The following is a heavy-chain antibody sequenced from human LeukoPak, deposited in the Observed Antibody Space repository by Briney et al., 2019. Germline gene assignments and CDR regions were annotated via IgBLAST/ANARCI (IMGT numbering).Heavy chain of an antibody. D-gene: IGHD3-22*01. J-gene: IGHJ3*01. V-gene: IGHV5-51*01. Sequence: GESLKISCKGSGYSFTNYWIGWVRQMPGKGLEWMGIFYPLDSDTRYSPSFQGQVTISADKSTSTAYLQWSSLKASDTAMYYCASQYYDSSGYFQNDAFDVWGQGTMVNVSS. CDR3: ASQYYDSSGYFQNDAFDV. CDR1: GYSFTNYW. CDR2: FYPLDSDT.